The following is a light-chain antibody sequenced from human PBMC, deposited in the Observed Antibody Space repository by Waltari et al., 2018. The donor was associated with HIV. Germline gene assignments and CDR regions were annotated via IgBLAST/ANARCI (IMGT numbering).Light chain of an antibody. V-gene: IGLV1-47*01. CDR1: SSTIGSNS. J-gene: IGLJ3*02. Sequence: QSVLTQPPSASGTPGQRVTIPCSGSSSTIGSNSVFWFQQFPGTAPKVLSYRNDQRPSGVPDRFSASMSGTSASLVISGLRSEDEADYYCAAYDDNLPGWMFGGGTKLTAL. CDR3: AAYDDNLPGWM. CDR2: RND.